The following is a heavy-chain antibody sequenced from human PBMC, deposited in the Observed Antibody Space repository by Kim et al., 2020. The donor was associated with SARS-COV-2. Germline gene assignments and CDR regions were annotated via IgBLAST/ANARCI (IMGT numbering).Heavy chain of an antibody. D-gene: IGHD6-19*01. V-gene: IGHV4-34*01. Sequence: SETLSLTCAVYGGSFSGYYWSWIRQPPGKGLEWIGEINHSGSTNYNPSLKSRVTISVDTSKNQFSLKLSSVTAADTAVYYCARDQWLGPLDYWGQGTLVTVSS. CDR3: ARDQWLGPLDY. CDR2: INHSGST. J-gene: IGHJ4*02. CDR1: GGSFSGYY.